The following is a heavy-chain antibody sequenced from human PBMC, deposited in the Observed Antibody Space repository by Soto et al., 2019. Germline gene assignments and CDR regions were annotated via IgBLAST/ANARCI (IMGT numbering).Heavy chain of an antibody. CDR3: AKGPAVAAPPDY. CDR1: GFTFDDYA. CDR2: ISWNSGGT. J-gene: IGHJ4*02. V-gene: IGHV3-9*01. Sequence: GGSLRLSCAASGFTFDDYAMHWVRQAPGKGLEWVSGISWNSGGTGYADSVKGRFTISRDNAKNSLYLQMNSLRDEDTALYYCAKGPAVAAPPDYWGQGTLVNV. D-gene: IGHD6-19*01.